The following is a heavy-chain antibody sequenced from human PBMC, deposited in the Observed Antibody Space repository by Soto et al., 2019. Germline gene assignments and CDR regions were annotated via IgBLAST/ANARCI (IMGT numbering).Heavy chain of an antibody. CDR1: GYSFVTSG. V-gene: IGHV1-18*01. Sequence: QVKLVQSGTEVKKPGASIKVSCKASGYSFVTSGMTWVRQAPGQGLEWMGWISVYNGNTNYDQKLQGRVTMTTDTSTNTAYLEVRNLRSDDTAVYYCARAGQYYDASGYADWGQGTLVTVSS. D-gene: IGHD3-22*01. CDR3: ARAGQYYDASGYAD. CDR2: ISVYNGNT. J-gene: IGHJ4*02.